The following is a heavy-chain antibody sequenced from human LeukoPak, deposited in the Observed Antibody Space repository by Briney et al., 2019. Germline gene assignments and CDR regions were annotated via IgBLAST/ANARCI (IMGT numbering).Heavy chain of an antibody. CDR3: AKDRNSGHYDYVWGSFNLD. J-gene: IGHJ4*02. Sequence: GGSLRLSCAASEFTFSSFEMNWVRQAPGKGLEWISYISRSARTTYYADSVKGRFTISRDNSKNTLYLQMNSLRAEDTAVYYCAKDRNSGHYDYVWGSFNLDWGQGTLVTVSS. CDR1: EFTFSSFE. CDR2: ISRSARTT. V-gene: IGHV3-48*03. D-gene: IGHD3-16*01.